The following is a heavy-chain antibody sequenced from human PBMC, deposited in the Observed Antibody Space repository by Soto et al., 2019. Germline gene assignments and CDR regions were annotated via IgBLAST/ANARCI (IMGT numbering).Heavy chain of an antibody. D-gene: IGHD6-6*01. CDR1: GGTFSSYT. J-gene: IGHJ6*03. CDR3: ARESREGQLAPPHYYYMDV. V-gene: IGHV1-69*08. Sequence: QVQLVQSGAEVKKPGSSVKVSCKASGGTFSSYTISWVRQAPGQGLEWMGRIIPILGIANYAQKFQGRVTLIADKTTRTAYTELSRLRSEDTAVYYCARESREGQLAPPHYYYMDVWGKGTTVTVSS. CDR2: IIPILGIA.